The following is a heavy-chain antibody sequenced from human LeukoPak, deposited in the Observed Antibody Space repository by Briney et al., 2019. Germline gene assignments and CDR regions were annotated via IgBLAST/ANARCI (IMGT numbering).Heavy chain of an antibody. Sequence: ASVKVSCKASGYTFTSYDINWVRQAPGQGLEWMGRTNPNSGGTNYAQKFQGRVTMTRDTSISTAYMELSRLRSDDTAVYYCARYYHDAFDIWGQGTMVTVSS. CDR3: ARYYHDAFDI. J-gene: IGHJ3*02. CDR2: TNPNSGGT. V-gene: IGHV1-2*06. CDR1: GYTFTSYD. D-gene: IGHD2-8*01.